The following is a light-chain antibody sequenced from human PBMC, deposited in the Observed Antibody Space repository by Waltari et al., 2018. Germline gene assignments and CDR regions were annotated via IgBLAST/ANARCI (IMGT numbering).Light chain of an antibody. J-gene: IGKJ1*01. V-gene: IGKV1-5*03. CDR2: KAS. CDR1: QSISSW. Sequence: DIQMTQSPSTLSAYVGDRVTITCRASQSISSWLAWYQQKPGKAPKLLIYKASSLESGVPSRFSGSGSGTEFTLTISSLQPDDFATYYCQQYNSSPQTFGQGTKVEIK. CDR3: QQYNSSPQT.